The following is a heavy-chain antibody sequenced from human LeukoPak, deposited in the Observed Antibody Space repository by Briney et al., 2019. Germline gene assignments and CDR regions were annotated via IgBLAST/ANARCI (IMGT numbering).Heavy chain of an antibody. CDR1: GYTFTGYY. V-gene: IGHV1-2*04. J-gene: IGHJ6*02. CDR3: ARSSSGWFRAPILPRDYYYYGMDV. CDR2: INPNSGGT. Sequence: ASVKVSCKASGYTFTGYYMHWVRQAPGQGLEWMGWINPNSGGTNYAQKFQGWVTMTRDTSISTAYMELSRLRSDDTAVYYCARSSSGWFRAPILPRDYYYYGMDVWGQGNTVTVSS. D-gene: IGHD6-19*01.